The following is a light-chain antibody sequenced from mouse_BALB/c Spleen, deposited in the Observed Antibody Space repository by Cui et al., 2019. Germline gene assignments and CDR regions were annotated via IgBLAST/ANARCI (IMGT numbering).Light chain of an antibody. V-gene: IGKV10-94*01. CDR1: QGISNY. CDR2: FTS. CDR3: QQYSKLPFT. J-gene: IGKJ4*01. Sequence: DIQMTQTTSSLSASLRDRIHISCSASQGISNYLNWYQQKPDGTVKLLIYFTSSLQSGVPSRFSGSGSGTDYSLTISNLEPENIATYYCQQYSKLPFTFGSGTKLEIK.